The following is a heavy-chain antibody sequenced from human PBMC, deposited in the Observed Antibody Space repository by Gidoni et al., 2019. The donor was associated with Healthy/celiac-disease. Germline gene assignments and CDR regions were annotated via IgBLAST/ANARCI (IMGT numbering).Heavy chain of an antibody. CDR3: ARDRSSSWGLNAFDI. Sequence: GKGLVWVSRINSDGSSTSYADSVKGRFTISRGNAKNTLYLQMNSLRAEDTAVYYCARDRSSSWGLNAFDIWGQGTMVTVSS. J-gene: IGHJ3*02. D-gene: IGHD6-13*01. V-gene: IGHV3-74*01. CDR2: INSDGSST.